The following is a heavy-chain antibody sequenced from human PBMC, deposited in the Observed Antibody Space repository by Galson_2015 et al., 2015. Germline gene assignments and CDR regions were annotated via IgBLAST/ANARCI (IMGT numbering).Heavy chain of an antibody. D-gene: IGHD7-27*01. J-gene: IGHJ4*02. Sequence: TLSLTCTVSGGSFRSGNYFWSWIRQPAGQGLEWIGRIYTKGNTNYNPSLKSRVTISLDTSRNQFSLQRSSVTAADTAVYYCARGVGEDWGGPDYWGQGTLVTVSS. CDR1: GGSFRSGNYF. V-gene: IGHV4-61*02. CDR2: IYTKGNT. CDR3: ARGVGEDWGGPDY.